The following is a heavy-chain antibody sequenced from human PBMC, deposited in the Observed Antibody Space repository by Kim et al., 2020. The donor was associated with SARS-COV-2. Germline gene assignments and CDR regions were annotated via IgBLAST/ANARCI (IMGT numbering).Heavy chain of an antibody. CDR3: AKDVQQLGSVGYFNY. V-gene: IGHV3-23*01. Sequence: GGSLRLSCAASGFTFSSYAMSWVRQAPGKGLEWVSAISGSGGSTYYADSVKGRFTISRDNSKNTLYLQMNSLRAEDTAVYYCAKDVQQLGSVGYFNYWGQGTLVTVSS. D-gene: IGHD6-13*01. J-gene: IGHJ4*02. CDR2: ISGSGGST. CDR1: GFTFSSYA.